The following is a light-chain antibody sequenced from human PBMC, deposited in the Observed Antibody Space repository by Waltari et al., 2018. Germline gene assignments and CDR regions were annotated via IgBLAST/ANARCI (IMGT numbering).Light chain of an antibody. V-gene: IGLV1-44*01. CDR3: ATWDDSLNGRV. CDR1: SSNIGINT. Sequence: QSVLTQPPLASGTPGQRVTISCSGNSSNIGINTVTWYQQLPGTAPKLLIYANYHRPSGVPDRFSASKSDTSASLAISGLQSEDEAEYFCATWDDSLNGRVFGGGTKLAVL. CDR2: ANY. J-gene: IGLJ3*02.